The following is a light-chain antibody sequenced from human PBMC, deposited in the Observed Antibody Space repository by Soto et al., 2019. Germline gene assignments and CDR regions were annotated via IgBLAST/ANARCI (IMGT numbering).Light chain of an antibody. J-gene: IGKJ4*01. CDR2: AAS. Sequence: DIQMTQSPSSLSASVGDRVTITCRASQTIISYLHWYQQKPGKAPRLLIYAASRLQSGVPARFSGSGAETDFTLTITSLQPEDFGIYYCQQSYATVRTFGGGTKVDIK. V-gene: IGKV1-39*01. CDR3: QQSYATVRT. CDR1: QTIISY.